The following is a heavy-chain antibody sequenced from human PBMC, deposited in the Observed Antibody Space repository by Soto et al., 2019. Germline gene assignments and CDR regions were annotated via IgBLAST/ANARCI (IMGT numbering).Heavy chain of an antibody. V-gene: IGHV4-39*01. CDR1: GGSISSSSYY. CDR3: ARSVRGYSYGFGWYFDL. Sequence: QLQLQESGPGLVKPSETLSLTCTVSGGSISSSSYYWGWIRQPPGKGLEWIGSIYYSGSTYYNPSVKSRFTISVDTSKTQFSRKLSSVTAADTAVYYCARSVRGYSYGFGWYFDLWGRGTLVTVSS. CDR2: IYYSGST. J-gene: IGHJ2*01. D-gene: IGHD5-18*01.